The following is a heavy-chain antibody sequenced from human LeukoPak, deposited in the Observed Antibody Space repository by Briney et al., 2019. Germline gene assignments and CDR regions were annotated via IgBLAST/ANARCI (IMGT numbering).Heavy chain of an antibody. CDR1: GGSFSGYY. D-gene: IGHD5-12*01. CDR2: INHSGST. V-gene: IGHV4-34*01. J-gene: IGHJ4*02. Sequence: PSETLSLTCAVYGGSFSGYYWSWIRQPPGKGLEWIGEINHSGSTNYNPSLKSRVTISVDRSKNQFSLKVSSVTAADTAVYYCARVRYSGYGDFDYWGQGTLVTVPS. CDR3: ARVRYSGYGDFDY.